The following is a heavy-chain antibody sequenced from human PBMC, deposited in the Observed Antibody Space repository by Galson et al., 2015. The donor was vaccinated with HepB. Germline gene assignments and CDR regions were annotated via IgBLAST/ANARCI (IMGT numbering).Heavy chain of an antibody. CDR1: GDSVSSNSAA. J-gene: IGHJ4*02. V-gene: IGHV6-1*01. CDR2: TYYRSKWYN. CDR3: AREDRVYYCSSTSCYGPLDY. D-gene: IGHD2-2*01. Sequence: CAISGDSVSSNSAAWNWIRQSPSRGLEWLGRTYYRSKWYNDYAVSVKSRITINPDTSKNQFSLQLNSVTPEDTAVYYCAREDRVYYCSSTSCYGPLDYWGQGTLVTVSS.